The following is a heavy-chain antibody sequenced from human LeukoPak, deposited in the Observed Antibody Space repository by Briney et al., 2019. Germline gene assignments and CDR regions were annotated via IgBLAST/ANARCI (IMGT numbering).Heavy chain of an antibody. CDR3: AREAGYYYYMEV. V-gene: IGHV4-61*02. CDR1: GGSISSGSYY. Sequence: PSETLSLTCTVSGGSISSGSYYWSWIRQPAGKGLEWIGRIYTSGSTNYNPSLKSRVTISVDTSKNQFSLKLSSVTAADTAVYYCAREAGYYYYMEVWGKGTTVTVSS. CDR2: IYTSGST. J-gene: IGHJ6*03.